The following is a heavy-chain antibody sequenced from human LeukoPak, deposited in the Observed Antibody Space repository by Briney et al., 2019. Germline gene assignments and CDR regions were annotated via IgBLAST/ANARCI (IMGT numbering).Heavy chain of an antibody. CDR2: ISGSGGST. CDR1: GFTFRSYG. V-gene: IGHV3-23*01. Sequence: GGSLRLSCAASGFTFRSYGMSWVRQAPGKGLEWVSAISGSGGSTYYADSVKGRFTISRDNSKNTLYLQMNSLRAEDTALYYCARASGSFPFDYWGQGTLVTVSS. D-gene: IGHD1-26*01. CDR3: ARASGSFPFDY. J-gene: IGHJ4*02.